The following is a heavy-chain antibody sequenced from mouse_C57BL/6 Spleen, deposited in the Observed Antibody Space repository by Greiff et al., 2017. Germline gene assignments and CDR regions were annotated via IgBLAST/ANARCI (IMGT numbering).Heavy chain of an antibody. Sequence: EVMLVESGGGLVKPGGSLKLSCAASGFTFSSYAMSWVRQTPEKRLEWVATISDGGSYTYYPDNVKGRFTISRDNAKNNLYLQMSHLKSEDTAMYYCARVSPSYGSSYGYFDYWGQGTNLTVSS. CDR1: GFTFSSYA. J-gene: IGHJ2*01. D-gene: IGHD1-1*01. CDR2: ISDGGSYT. CDR3: ARVSPSYGSSYGYFDY. V-gene: IGHV5-4*03.